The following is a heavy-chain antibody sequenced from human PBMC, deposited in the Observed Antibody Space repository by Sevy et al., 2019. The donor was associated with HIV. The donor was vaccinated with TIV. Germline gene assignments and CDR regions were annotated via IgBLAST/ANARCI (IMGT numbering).Heavy chain of an antibody. V-gene: IGHV4-34*01. J-gene: IGHJ4*02. CDR2: INHSGST. CDR3: ARGPSGYSYGYDY. CDR1: GGSFSGYY. Sequence: SETLSLTCAVYGGSFSGYYWSWIRQPPGKGLEWIGEINHSGSTNYNPSLKSRVTISVDTSKNQFSLKLSSVTAADTAVYYCARGPSGYSYGYDYWGQGTLVTVSS. D-gene: IGHD5-18*01.